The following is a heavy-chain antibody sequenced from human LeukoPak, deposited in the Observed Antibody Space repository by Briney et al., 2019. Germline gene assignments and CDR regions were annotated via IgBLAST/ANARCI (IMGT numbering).Heavy chain of an antibody. CDR1: GGSISSSTYY. CDR3: ARTYGDYDDAFDV. Sequence: SETLSLTCTVSGGSISSSTYYWGWIRQPPGKGLEWIGSIYYSGSTYNNPSLKSRVTIFVDTSKNQFSLKLSSVTATDTAVYYCARTYGDYDDAFDVWGQGTMITVSS. V-gene: IGHV4-39*01. D-gene: IGHD4-17*01. CDR2: IYYSGST. J-gene: IGHJ3*01.